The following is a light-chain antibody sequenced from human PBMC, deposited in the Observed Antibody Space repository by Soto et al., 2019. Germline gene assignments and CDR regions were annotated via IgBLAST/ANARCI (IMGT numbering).Light chain of an antibody. J-gene: IGLJ2*01. Sequence: QAVGTQPPSASGTPGQRVTISCSGSSSNIGSNTVNWYQQLPGTAPKLLIYSNNQRPSGVPDRFSGSKSGTSASLAISGLQSEDEADYYCAAWDDSLNGVVFGGGTKLPVL. CDR2: SNN. V-gene: IGLV1-44*01. CDR1: SSNIGSNT. CDR3: AAWDDSLNGVV.